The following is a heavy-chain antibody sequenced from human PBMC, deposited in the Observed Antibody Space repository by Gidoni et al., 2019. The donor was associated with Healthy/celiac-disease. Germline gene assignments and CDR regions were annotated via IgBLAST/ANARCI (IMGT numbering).Heavy chain of an antibody. V-gene: IGHV3-23*01. Sequence: EVQLLASGGGWVKPGGSRRVYCAAYGLTFSSYAMSCVRQAPGKGLALVSAISCIGGSTYYPASVKGRFTISRDTSTNTLYLQMNSLRAEATAVYFCAKDVATAMVTSVHFDYWGQGTLVTVSS. J-gene: IGHJ4*02. CDR1: GLTFSSYA. D-gene: IGHD5-18*01. CDR3: AKDVATAMVTSVHFDY. CDR2: ISCIGGST.